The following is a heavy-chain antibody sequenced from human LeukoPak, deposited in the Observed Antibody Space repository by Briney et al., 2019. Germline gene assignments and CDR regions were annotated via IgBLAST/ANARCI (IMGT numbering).Heavy chain of an antibody. CDR3: ARDPYYYYMDV. Sequence: GGSLRLSCAASGFTFSDYYMSWLRQAPGKGLEWVSYISSSGSTIYYADSVKGRFTISRDNAKNSLYLQMNSLRAGDTAVYYCARDPYYYYMDVWGKGTTVTVSS. V-gene: IGHV3-11*01. J-gene: IGHJ6*03. CDR1: GFTFSDYY. CDR2: ISSSGSTI.